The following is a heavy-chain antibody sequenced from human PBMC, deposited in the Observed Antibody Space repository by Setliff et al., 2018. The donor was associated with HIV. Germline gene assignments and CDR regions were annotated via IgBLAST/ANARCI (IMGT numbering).Heavy chain of an antibody. Sequence: PGGSLRLSCAASGFTFSSYWMTWVRQAPGKGLEWVANIKQDGSEKYYADSVKGRFTISRDNAKNSLYLQMNSLRAEDTAVYYCARANTARYCSSLTCYRYFFDYWGQGTLVTVSS. CDR2: IKQDGSEK. D-gene: IGHD2-2*01. V-gene: IGHV3-7*01. J-gene: IGHJ4*02. CDR3: ARANTARYCSSLTCYRYFFDY. CDR1: GFTFSSYW.